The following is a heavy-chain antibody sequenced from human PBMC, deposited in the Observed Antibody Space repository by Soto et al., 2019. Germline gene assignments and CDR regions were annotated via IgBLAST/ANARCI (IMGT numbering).Heavy chain of an antibody. D-gene: IGHD3-22*01. CDR1: GGSISSGDYY. Sequence: SETLSLTCTVSGGSISSGDYYWSWIRQPPGKGLEWIGYIYYSGSTYYNPSLKSRVTISVDTSKNQFSLRPDDTAVYYCTKPRSSLQWPPFDPWGHGTQVTVSS. CDR2: IYYSGST. V-gene: IGHV4-30-4*02. J-gene: IGHJ5*02. CDR3: SLQWPPFDP.